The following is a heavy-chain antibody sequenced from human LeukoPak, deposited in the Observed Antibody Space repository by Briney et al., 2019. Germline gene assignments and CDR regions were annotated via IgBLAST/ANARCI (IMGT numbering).Heavy chain of an antibody. CDR1: GFTVSTNY. CDR3: AREGDDRSGYYPHSDY. V-gene: IGHV3-53*01. D-gene: IGHD3-22*01. CDR2: IYSGGST. J-gene: IGHJ4*02. Sequence: PGGSLRLSCAASGFTVSTNYMSWVRQAPGKGLEWVSVIYSGGSTYYADSVKGRFTISRDNSKNTLYLQMNSLRAEETAVYYCAREGDDRSGYYPHSDYWGQGTLVTVSS.